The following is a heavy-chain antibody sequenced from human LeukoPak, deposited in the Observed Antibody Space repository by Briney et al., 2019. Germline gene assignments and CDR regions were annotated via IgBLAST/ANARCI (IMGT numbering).Heavy chain of an antibody. CDR1: GYTFTGYY. V-gene: IGHV1-2*02. J-gene: IGHJ4*02. Sequence: ASVKVSCKASGYTFTGYYMHWVRQAPGQGLEWMGWINPNSGGTNYAQKFQGRVTMTRDTSISTAYMELSRLRSDDTAVYYCARGRMNGKYQLLAPYFDYWGQGTLVTVSS. D-gene: IGHD2-2*01. CDR2: INPNSGGT. CDR3: ARGRMNGKYQLLAPYFDY.